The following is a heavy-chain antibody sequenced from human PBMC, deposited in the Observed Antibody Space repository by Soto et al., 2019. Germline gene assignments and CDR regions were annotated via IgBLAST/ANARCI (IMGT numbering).Heavy chain of an antibody. CDR2: ISSSSSYI. V-gene: IGHV3-21*01. D-gene: IGHD2-2*02. CDR3: ARDDRSGPAAIEYYYYGMDV. CDR1: GFTFSSYS. J-gene: IGHJ6*02. Sequence: GSLRLSCAASGFTFSSYSMNWVRQAPGQGLEWVSSISSSSSYIYYADSVKGRFTISRDNAKNSLYLQMNSLRAEDTAVYYCARDDRSGPAAIEYYYYGMDVWGQGTTVTVSS.